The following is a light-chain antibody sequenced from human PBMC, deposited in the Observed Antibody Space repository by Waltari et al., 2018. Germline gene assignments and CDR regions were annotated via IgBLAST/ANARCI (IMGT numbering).Light chain of an antibody. J-gene: IGKJ1*01. CDR1: QSIAGY. V-gene: IGKV1-39*01. Sequence: DIRMTQSPSSLSASVGERVTITCRASQSIAGYLNWYQQKPGRPPKPLIYGPSNLHSGVPSMFSGNESGTDFTLTINSVQPEDFATYYCQQSYSTPPLFGQGTKVETK. CDR2: GPS. CDR3: QQSYSTPPL.